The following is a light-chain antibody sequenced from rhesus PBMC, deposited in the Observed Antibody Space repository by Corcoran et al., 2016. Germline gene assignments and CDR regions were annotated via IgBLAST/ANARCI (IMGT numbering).Light chain of an antibody. J-gene: IGKJ1*01. V-gene: IGKV3-24*01. CDR1: SSVRSN. Sequence: EIVLTQSPSSMAVSQGERVTISCTASSSVRSNYLHWYQQKPGFPPRLLVYRTSSLASGVPARFRGVVSGTSYTLTLGSVGAEDAASYYCRQRNDIPWTFGQGTKLDIK. CDR2: RTS. CDR3: RQRNDIPWT.